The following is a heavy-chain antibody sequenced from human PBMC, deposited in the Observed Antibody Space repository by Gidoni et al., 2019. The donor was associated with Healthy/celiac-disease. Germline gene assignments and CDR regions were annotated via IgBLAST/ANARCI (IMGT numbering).Heavy chain of an antibody. Sequence: QVQLQQWGAGLLKPSETLSLTCAVYGGSFSGYYWSWIRQPPGKGLEWIGEINHSGSTNYNPSLKSRVTISVDTSKNQFSLKLSSVTAADTAVYYCARGRGRRIGYCSSTSCYPEFDPWGQGTLVTVSS. V-gene: IGHV4-34*01. CDR2: INHSGST. D-gene: IGHD2-2*01. J-gene: IGHJ5*02. CDR3: ARGRGRRIGYCSSTSCYPEFDP. CDR1: GGSFSGYY.